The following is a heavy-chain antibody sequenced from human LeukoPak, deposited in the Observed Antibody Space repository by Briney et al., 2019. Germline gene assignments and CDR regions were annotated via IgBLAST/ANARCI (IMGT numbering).Heavy chain of an antibody. J-gene: IGHJ6*02. CDR1: GFSFTSYS. CDR3: ARLRYYGMDV. CDR2: ISASSLYI. V-gene: IGHV3-21*01. Sequence: PGGSLRLSCAASGFSFTSYSMNWVRQAPGKGLEWVSSISASSLYIHYADSMKGRVTISRDNAKNSLYLQMNSLRAEDTAVYYCARLRYYGMDVWGQGTTVTVSS.